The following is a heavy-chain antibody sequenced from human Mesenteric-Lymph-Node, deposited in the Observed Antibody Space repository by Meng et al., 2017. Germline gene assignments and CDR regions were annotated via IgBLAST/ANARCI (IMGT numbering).Heavy chain of an antibody. CDR3: TREADYYDSSGYFHRGSAFDI. D-gene: IGHD3-22*01. J-gene: IGHJ3*02. V-gene: IGHV3-20*04. CDR1: GFTFDDYG. CDR2: INWNGGST. Sequence: GESLKISCAASGFTFDDYGMSWVRQAPGKGLEWVSGINWNGGSTGYADSVKGRFTISRDNAKNSLYLQMNSLKTEDTAVYYCTREADYYDSSGYFHRGSAFDIWGQGTMVTVSS.